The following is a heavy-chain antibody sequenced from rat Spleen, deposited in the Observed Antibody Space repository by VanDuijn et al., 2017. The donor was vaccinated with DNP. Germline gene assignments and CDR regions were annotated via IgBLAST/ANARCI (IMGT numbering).Heavy chain of an antibody. V-gene: IGHV3-1*01. D-gene: IGHD1-10*01. CDR2: ISYSGST. J-gene: IGHJ2*01. Sequence: EVQLLESGPGLVKPSQSLSLTCSVTGYSITSSYWGWIRKSPGNKMEWVGHISYSGSTTSNPSLKSRISIARDTSKNQFFLQLNSVTTEDTATYYCAKWNNYYGYLDYWGQGVMVTVSS. CDR1: GYSITSSY. CDR3: AKWNNYYGYLDY.